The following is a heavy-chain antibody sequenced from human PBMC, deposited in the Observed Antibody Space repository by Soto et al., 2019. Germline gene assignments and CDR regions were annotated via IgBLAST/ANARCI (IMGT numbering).Heavy chain of an antibody. V-gene: IGHV1-3*01. D-gene: IGHD1-7*01. CDR1: GDPSTNLA. Sequence: GPSVKVSCKISGDPSTNLAIHWVRQAPGQGLEWMGWINAGKGDTKYPQRFQGRVTITRDTSASTAYMELSSMRSEDTAVYYCARNILGGTTDYGG. J-gene: IGHJ4*01. CDR2: INAGKGDT. CDR3: ARNILGGTTDY.